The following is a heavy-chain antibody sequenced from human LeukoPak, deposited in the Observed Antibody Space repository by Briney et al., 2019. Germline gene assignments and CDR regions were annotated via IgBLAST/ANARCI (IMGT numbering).Heavy chain of an antibody. V-gene: IGHV4-38-2*02. CDR2: IYHSGTT. CDR3: ARSAAAGPIDY. D-gene: IGHD6-13*01. Sequence: SETLSLTCTVSGYSINSGYYWGWIRQPPGKGLEWIGIIYHSGTTYSNPSLKSRVTISVDTSKNQFSLKLSSVTAEDTAVYYCARSAAAGPIDYWGQGTLVTVSS. J-gene: IGHJ4*02. CDR1: GYSINSGYY.